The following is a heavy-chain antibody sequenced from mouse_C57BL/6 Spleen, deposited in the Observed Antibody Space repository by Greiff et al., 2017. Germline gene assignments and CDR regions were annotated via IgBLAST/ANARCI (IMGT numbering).Heavy chain of an antibody. J-gene: IGHJ4*01. V-gene: IGHV1-64*01. CDR3: ARDGNYVYAMDY. Sequence: QVQLQQPGAELVKPGASVKLSCKASGYTFTSYWMHWVKQRPGPGLEWIGMIHPNSGSTNYNEKFKSKATLTVDKSSSTAYMQLSSLTSEDSAVYYCARDGNYVYAMDYWGQGTSVTVSS. CDR2: IHPNSGST. CDR1: GYTFTSYW. D-gene: IGHD2-1*01.